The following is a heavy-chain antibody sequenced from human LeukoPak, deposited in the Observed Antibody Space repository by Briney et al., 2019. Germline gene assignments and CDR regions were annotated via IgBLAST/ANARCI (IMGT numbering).Heavy chain of an antibody. CDR2: IYYSGST. D-gene: IGHD1-26*01. J-gene: IGHJ4*02. V-gene: IGHV4-59*01. Sequence: PSETLSLTCTVSGGSISSYYWSWIRQPPGKGLEWIGYIYYSGSTNYNPSLKSRVTISVDTSKNQFSLKLSSVTAADTAMYYCARDRSYYYSDHWGQGTLVTVSS. CDR1: GGSISSYY. CDR3: ARDRSYYYSDH.